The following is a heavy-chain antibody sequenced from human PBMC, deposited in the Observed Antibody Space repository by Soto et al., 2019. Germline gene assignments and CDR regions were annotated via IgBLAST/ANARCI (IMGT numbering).Heavy chain of an antibody. CDR1: GFTFSSYW. D-gene: IGHD3-22*01. V-gene: IGHV3-7*01. J-gene: IGHJ3*02. CDR2: IKQDGSEK. Sequence: PGGSLRLSCAASGFTFSSYWMSWVRQAPGKGLEWVANIKQDGSEKYYVDSVKGRFTISRDNAKNSLYLQMNSLRAEDTAVYYCARAGYYDSSGYYYVWLSSFDIWGQGTMVTVSS. CDR3: ARAGYYDSSGYYYVWLSSFDI.